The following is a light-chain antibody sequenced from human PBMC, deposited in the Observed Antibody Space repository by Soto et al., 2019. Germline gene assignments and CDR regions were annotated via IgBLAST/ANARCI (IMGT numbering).Light chain of an antibody. CDR1: SSNIGAGYD. V-gene: IGLV1-40*01. CDR2: GNS. Sequence: QSVLTQPPSVSGAPGQRVTIPCTGSSSNIGAGYDVHWYQQLPGTAPKLLIYGNSNRPSGVPDRFSGSKSGTSASLAITGLQAEDEADYYCQCYESSLSGLYVFGTGTKVTVL. J-gene: IGLJ1*01. CDR3: QCYESSLSGLYV.